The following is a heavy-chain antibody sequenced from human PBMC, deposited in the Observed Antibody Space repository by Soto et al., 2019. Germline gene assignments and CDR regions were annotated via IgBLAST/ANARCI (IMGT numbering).Heavy chain of an antibody. CDR3: AGKISSIACFDY. J-gene: IGHJ4*02. Sequence: GGSLRLSCAASGFTFSNYAMIWVRQAPAKGLEWVSSISGNDGSTYYADSVKGRFTISRDNSKNTLCLQMNSLRADDTAVYYWAGKISSIACFDYWGPGTLVT. CDR2: ISGNDGST. CDR1: GFTFSNYA. D-gene: IGHD2-15*01. V-gene: IGHV3-23*01.